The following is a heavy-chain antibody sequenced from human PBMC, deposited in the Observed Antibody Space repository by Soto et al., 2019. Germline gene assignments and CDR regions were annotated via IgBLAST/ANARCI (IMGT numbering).Heavy chain of an antibody. CDR2: ISYDGSNK. Sequence: PGGSLRFSCAASGFTFSSYGMHWVRQALGKGLEWVAVISYDGSNKYYADSVKGRFTISRDNSKNTLYLQMNSLRAEDTAVYYCAKGIEIGYSYGFDIDYWGQGTLVTVSS. D-gene: IGHD5-18*01. V-gene: IGHV3-30*18. J-gene: IGHJ4*02. CDR3: AKGIEIGYSYGFDIDY. CDR1: GFTFSSYG.